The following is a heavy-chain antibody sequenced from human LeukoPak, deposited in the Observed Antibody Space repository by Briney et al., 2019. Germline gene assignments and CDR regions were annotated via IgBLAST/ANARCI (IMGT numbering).Heavy chain of an antibody. CDR2: IYYSGST. D-gene: IGHD3-9*01. CDR1: GGSISSYY. CDR3: ARVRILTSYRWFDP. V-gene: IGHV4-59*01. Sequence: TSETLSLTCTVSGGSISSYYWSWIRQPPGKGLEWIGYIYYSGSTNYNPSLKSRVTISVDTSKNQFSLKLSSVTAADTAVYYCARVRILTSYRWFDPWGQGTLVTVSS. J-gene: IGHJ5*02.